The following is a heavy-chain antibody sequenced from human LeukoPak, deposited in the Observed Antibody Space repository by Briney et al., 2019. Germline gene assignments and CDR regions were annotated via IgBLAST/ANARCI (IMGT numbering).Heavy chain of an antibody. D-gene: IGHD2-2*01. CDR1: GGSISSGSYY. CDR3: ARAVVAPTTIDY. V-gene: IGHV4-61*02. J-gene: IGHJ4*02. CDR2: IYTSGST. Sequence: PSQTLSLTCTVSGGSISSGSYYWTWIRQPAGKGLEWIGRIYTSGSTNYNPSLKSRVTISVDTSKNQFSLKLSSVTAADTAVYYCARAVVAPTTIDYWGQGTLVTVSS.